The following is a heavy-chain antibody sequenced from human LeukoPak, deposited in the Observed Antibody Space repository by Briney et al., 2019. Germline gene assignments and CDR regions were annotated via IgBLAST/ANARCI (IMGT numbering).Heavy chain of an antibody. J-gene: IGHJ6*02. V-gene: IGHV3-21*04. D-gene: IGHD1-1*01. CDR2: ISSSSSYI. CDR3: ARDSAPPLQLERQYYYYGMDV. CDR1: GFTFSSYS. Sequence: GGSLRLSCAASGFTFSSYSMNWVRQAPGKGLEWVSSISSSSSYIYYAGSVKGRFTISRDNAKNSLYLQMNSLRAEDTAVYYCARDSAPPLQLERQYYYYGMDVWGQGTTVTVSS.